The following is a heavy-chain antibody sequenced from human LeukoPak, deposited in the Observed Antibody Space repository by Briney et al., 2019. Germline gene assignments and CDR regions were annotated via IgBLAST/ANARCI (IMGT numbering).Heavy chain of an antibody. J-gene: IGHJ4*02. CDR3: ARVYLERLTAGYFDH. CDR2: ITDSGAGT. V-gene: IGHV3-23*01. CDR1: GFTFSSYA. Sequence: GGSLRLSCAASGFTFSSYAMTWVRQAPGKGLEWVSAITDSGAGTYYADSVKGRFTISRDNSKNTLYLQMNSLRDDDSAAYFCARVYLERLTAGYFDHWGQGTQVTVSP. D-gene: IGHD2-8*01.